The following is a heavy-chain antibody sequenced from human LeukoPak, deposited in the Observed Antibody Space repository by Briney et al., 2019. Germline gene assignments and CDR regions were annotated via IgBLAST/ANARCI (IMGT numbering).Heavy chain of an antibody. V-gene: IGHV1-18*01. CDR1: GYNFLSFG. J-gene: IGHJ5*02. D-gene: IGHD5-18*01. CDR2: IAAYNGHT. CDR3: ATVEDTDQGFDP. Sequence: ASVKVSCKASGYNFLSFGISWVRQAPGQGLEWMGWIAAYNGHTNYAQNLQGRVTMTADTPTSTAYMVLSSLTSDDTAVYYCATVEDTDQGFDPWGQGTLVTVSS.